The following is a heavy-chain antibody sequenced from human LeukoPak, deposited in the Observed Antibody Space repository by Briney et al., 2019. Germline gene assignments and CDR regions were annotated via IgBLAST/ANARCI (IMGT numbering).Heavy chain of an antibody. CDR3: ATGGAPRFVGAIPLGFDY. J-gene: IGHJ4*02. CDR1: GYTLTELS. Sequence: GASVEVSCKVSGYTLTELSMHWVRQAPGKGLEWMGGFDPEDGETIYAQKFQGRVTMTEDTSTDTAYMELSSLRSEDTAVYYCATGGAPRFVGAIPLGFDYWGQGTLVTVSS. D-gene: IGHD1-26*01. V-gene: IGHV1-24*01. CDR2: FDPEDGET.